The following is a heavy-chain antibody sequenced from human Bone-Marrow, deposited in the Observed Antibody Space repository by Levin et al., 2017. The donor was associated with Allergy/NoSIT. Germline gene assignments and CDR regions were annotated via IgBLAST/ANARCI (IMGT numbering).Heavy chain of an antibody. D-gene: IGHD4-17*01. Sequence: GGSLRLSCAASGFTFSSYAMSWVRQAPGKGLEWVSAISGSGGSTYYADSVKGRFTISRDNSKNTLYLQMNSLRAEDTAVYYCAKREDGLTVTTPYYFDYWGQGTLVTVSS. V-gene: IGHV3-23*01. CDR3: AKREDGLTVTTPYYFDY. CDR2: ISGSGGST. J-gene: IGHJ4*02. CDR1: GFTFSSYA.